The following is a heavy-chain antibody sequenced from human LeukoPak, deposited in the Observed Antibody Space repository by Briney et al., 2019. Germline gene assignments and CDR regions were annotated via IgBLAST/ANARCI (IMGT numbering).Heavy chain of an antibody. CDR2: TYYRSKWYN. V-gene: IGHV6-1*01. CDR1: GDSVSSNSAA. D-gene: IGHD3-3*01. J-gene: IGHJ5*02. CDR3: ARVGEWLSASDGAWFDP. Sequence: QSGPGLVKPSQTLSLTCAISGDSVSSNSAAWNWIRQSPSRGLEWLGRTYYRSKWYNDYAVSVKSRITINPDTSKNQFSLQLNSVTPEDTAVYYCARVGEWLSASDGAWFDPWGQGTLVTVSS.